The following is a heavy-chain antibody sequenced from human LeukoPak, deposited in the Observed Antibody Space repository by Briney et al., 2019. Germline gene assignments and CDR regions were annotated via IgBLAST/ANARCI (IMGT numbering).Heavy chain of an antibody. CDR1: EFTFSSYS. Sequence: PGGPLRLSCAASEFTFSSYSMNWVRQAPGKGLEWASSISSSSSYIYYADSVKGRFTISRDNAKNSLYLQMNSLRAEDTAVYYCARPGYGSGSYYYYWGQGTLVTVSS. CDR2: ISSSSSYI. CDR3: ARPGYGSGSYYYY. D-gene: IGHD3-10*01. V-gene: IGHV3-21*01. J-gene: IGHJ4*02.